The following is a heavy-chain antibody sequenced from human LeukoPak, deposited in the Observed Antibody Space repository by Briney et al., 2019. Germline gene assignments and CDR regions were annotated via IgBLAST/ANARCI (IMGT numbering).Heavy chain of an antibody. CDR2: ISWNSGSI. Sequence: PGRSLRLSCAASGFTFDDYAMHWVRQAPGKGLEWVSGISWNSGSIGHADSVKGRFTISRDNAKNSLYLQMNSLRAEDTALYYCAKSYYYDSSGYPFDYWGPGNPGHRLL. J-gene: IGHJ4*02. D-gene: IGHD3-22*01. V-gene: IGHV3-9*01. CDR3: AKSYYYDSSGYPFDY. CDR1: GFTFDDYA.